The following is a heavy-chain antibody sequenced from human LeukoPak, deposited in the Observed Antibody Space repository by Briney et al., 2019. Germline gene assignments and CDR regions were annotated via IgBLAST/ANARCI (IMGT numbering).Heavy chain of an antibody. D-gene: IGHD3-9*01. V-gene: IGHV3-48*02. CDR2: IRTSTEGANYA. Sequence: GGSLRLSCAASGFTFSSYNMNWVRQAPGKGLEWVSNIRTSTEGANYAIYADSVKGRVTFSRDDAKNTLYLHMHSLRDDDTAVYYCARDQRYAFDYWGQGILVTVSS. CDR3: ARDQRYAFDY. J-gene: IGHJ4*02. CDR1: GFTFSSYN.